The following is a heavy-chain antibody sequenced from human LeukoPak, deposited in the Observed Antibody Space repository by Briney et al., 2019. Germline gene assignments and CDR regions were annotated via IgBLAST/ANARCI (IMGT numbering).Heavy chain of an antibody. CDR3: ARDQSGYDFGFDY. J-gene: IGHJ4*02. CDR2: IWYDGDKT. D-gene: IGHD5-12*01. CDR1: GFIFSSYG. Sequence: GGSLRLSCAASGFIFSSYGMHWVRQAPGKGLEWLAVIWYDGDKTYYLDSVKGRFTISRDNSKNTLYLQMNSLRAEDTALYYCARDQSGYDFGFDYWGQGTLVTVSS. V-gene: IGHV3-33*01.